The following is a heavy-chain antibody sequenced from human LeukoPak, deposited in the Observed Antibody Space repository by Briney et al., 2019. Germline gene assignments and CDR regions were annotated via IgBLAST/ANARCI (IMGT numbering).Heavy chain of an antibody. D-gene: IGHD4-17*01. CDR3: AYGKYYFDS. J-gene: IGHJ4*02. CDR2: IYPGDSDT. CDR1: GYTFTRYW. V-gene: IGHV5-51*01. Sequence: GESLKISCQGSGYTFTRYWIGWVRQMPAKGLEWMGIIYPGDSDTTYSPSFQGQVTISADKSITTAYLQWSSLRASDTAMYYCAYGKYYFDSWGQGTLVTVSS.